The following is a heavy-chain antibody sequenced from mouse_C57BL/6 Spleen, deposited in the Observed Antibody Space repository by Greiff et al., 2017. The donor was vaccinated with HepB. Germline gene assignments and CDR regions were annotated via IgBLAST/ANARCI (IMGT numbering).Heavy chain of an antibody. J-gene: IGHJ1*03. Sequence: DVKLVESGGGLVQPGGSLKLSCAASGFTFSDYYMYWVRQTPEKRLEWVAYISNGGGSTYYPDTVKGRFTISRDNAKNTLYLQMSRLKSEDTAMYYCARHYYGSSYAYFDVWGTGTTGTVSS. CDR2: ISNGGGST. CDR1: GFTFSDYY. V-gene: IGHV5-12*01. D-gene: IGHD1-1*01. CDR3: ARHYYGSSYAYFDV.